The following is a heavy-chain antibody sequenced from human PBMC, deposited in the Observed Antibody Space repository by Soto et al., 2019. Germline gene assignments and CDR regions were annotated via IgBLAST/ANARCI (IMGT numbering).Heavy chain of an antibody. D-gene: IGHD6-19*01. J-gene: IGHJ4*02. V-gene: IGHV4-59*08. Sequence: PSETLSHTCTVSGGSICSYYWSCIRQPPGKGLEWIGYIYYSGSTNYNPSLKSRVTISVDTSKNQFSLKLSSVTAADTAVYYCARHWTRGGIAVAEHLDYWGQGTLVTVSS. CDR1: GGSICSYY. CDR3: ARHWTRGGIAVAEHLDY. CDR2: IYYSGST.